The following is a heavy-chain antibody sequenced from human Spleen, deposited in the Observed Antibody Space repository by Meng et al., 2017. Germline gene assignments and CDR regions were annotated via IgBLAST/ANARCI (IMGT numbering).Heavy chain of an antibody. CDR1: GFTFSSYA. D-gene: IGHD6-19*01. Sequence: GGSLRLSCAASGFTFSSYAMSWVRQAPGKGLEWVSAISGSGGSTYYADSVKGRFTISRDNAKNTLYLQMNSLRAEDTAVYYCARDGSIAVAGTTDYWGQGTLVTVSS. CDR2: ISGSGGST. J-gene: IGHJ4*02. V-gene: IGHV3-23*01. CDR3: ARDGSIAVAGTTDY.